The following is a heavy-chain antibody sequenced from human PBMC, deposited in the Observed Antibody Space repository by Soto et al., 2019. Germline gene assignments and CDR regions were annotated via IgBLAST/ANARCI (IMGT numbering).Heavy chain of an antibody. D-gene: IGHD6-13*01. CDR3: ARPILRAAAAYYYYYGMDV. J-gene: IGHJ6*02. CDR1: GYTFTSYY. V-gene: IGHV1-46*01. CDR2: INPSGGST. Sequence: GASVKVSCKASGYTFTSYYMHWVRQAPGQGLEWMGIINPSGGSTSYDQKFQGRVIMTRDTSTSTVYMELSSLRSDDTAVYYCARPILRAAAAYYYYYGMDVWGQGTTVTVSS.